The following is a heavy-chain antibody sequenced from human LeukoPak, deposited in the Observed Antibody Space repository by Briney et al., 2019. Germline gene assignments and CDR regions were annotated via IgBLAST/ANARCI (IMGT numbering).Heavy chain of an antibody. J-gene: IGHJ4*02. D-gene: IGHD6-13*01. CDR2: ISSSGSSI. Sequence: GGSLRLSCAASGFIFSDYYMSWLRQAPGKGLEWLSYISSSGSSIYYADSVKGRFTISRDNSKNTLYLQMNSLRAEDTAVYYCARAGSSVFDYWGQGTLVTVSS. CDR1: GFIFSDYY. V-gene: IGHV3-11*01. CDR3: ARAGSSVFDY.